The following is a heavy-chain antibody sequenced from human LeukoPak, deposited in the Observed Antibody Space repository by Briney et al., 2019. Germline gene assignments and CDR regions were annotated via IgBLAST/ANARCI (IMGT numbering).Heavy chain of an antibody. CDR2: IYYSGST. D-gene: IGHD2-15*01. V-gene: IGHV4-39*01. J-gene: IGHJ4*02. CDR1: GGSISSSSYY. Sequence: PSETLSLTCTVSGGSISSSSYYWGWIRQPPGKGLEWIGSIYYSGSTYYNPSLRSRVTISVDTSKNQFSLNLTSVTAADTAVYYCARRRGSGIDYWGQGTLVTVSS. CDR3: ARRRGSGIDY.